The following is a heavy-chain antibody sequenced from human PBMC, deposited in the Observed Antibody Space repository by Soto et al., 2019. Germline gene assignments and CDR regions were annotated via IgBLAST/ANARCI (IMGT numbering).Heavy chain of an antibody. CDR3: VKTRKGRFLEWLPLDY. CDR1: GFTFSSYG. J-gene: IGHJ4*02. CDR2: ISYDGSNK. Sequence: PGGSLRLSCAASGFTFSSYGMHWVRQAPGKGLEWVAVISYDGSNKYYADSVKGRFTISRDNSKNTLYLQMNSLRAEDTAVYYCVKTRKGRFLEWLPLDYWGQGTLVTVSS. D-gene: IGHD3-3*01. V-gene: IGHV3-30*18.